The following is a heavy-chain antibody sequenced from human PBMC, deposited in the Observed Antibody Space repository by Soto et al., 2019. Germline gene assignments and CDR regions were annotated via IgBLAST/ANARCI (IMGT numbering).Heavy chain of an antibody. CDR3: ARDSGHCSRTSCFFPSDYGMDV. Sequence: ASVKVSCKASGYTFTSYGISWVRQAPGQGLEWMGWISAYNGNTNYAQKLQGRVTMTTDTSTSTAYMELNSLRAEDTAVYYCARDSGHCSRTSCFFPSDYGMDVWGQGTTVTVSS. CDR2: ISAYNGNT. D-gene: IGHD2-2*01. V-gene: IGHV1-18*01. CDR1: GYTFTSYG. J-gene: IGHJ6*02.